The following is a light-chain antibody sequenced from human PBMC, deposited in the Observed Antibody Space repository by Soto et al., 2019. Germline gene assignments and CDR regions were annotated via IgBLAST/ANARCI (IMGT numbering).Light chain of an antibody. V-gene: IGKV3-11*01. CDR1: QTVRNN. CDR2: DAS. J-gene: IGKJ4*01. Sequence: EIVMTQSPATLSVSPGERATLSGRASQTVRNNLAWYQQRPGQAPRLLIYDASSRATGIPARFSGSGSGTDFTLTISSLEPEDFAVYYCQQHSNWPLTFGGGAKVDIK. CDR3: QQHSNWPLT.